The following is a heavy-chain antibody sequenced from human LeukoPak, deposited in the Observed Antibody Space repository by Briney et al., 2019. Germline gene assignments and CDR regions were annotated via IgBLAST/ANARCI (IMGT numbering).Heavy chain of an antibody. CDR2: INHSGST. D-gene: IGHD1-7*01. CDR1: GGSIDSHY. CDR3: ARGNNWNYRTTKRAFDI. J-gene: IGHJ3*02. V-gene: IGHV4-34*01. Sequence: SETLSLTCTVSGGSIDSHYWSWIRQPPGKGLEWIGEINHSGSTNYNPSLKSRVTISVDTSKNQFSLKLSSVTAADTAVYYCARGNNWNYRTTKRAFDIWGQGTMVTVFS.